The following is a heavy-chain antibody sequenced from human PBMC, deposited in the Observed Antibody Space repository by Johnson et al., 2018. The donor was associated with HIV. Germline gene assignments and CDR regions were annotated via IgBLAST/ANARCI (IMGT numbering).Heavy chain of an antibody. J-gene: IGHJ3*02. CDR1: GFTFEDYA. Sequence: VQLVESGGALVQPGRSLRLSCVASGFTFEDYAMHWVRQAPGKGLEWVSGISWNSGSIGYADSVKGRFTISRDNAKNSLYLQMNSLRAEDTAVYYCAGGIRVAGGNDAFDIWGQGTMVTVSS. CDR2: ISWNSGSI. D-gene: IGHD6-19*01. V-gene: IGHV3-9*01. CDR3: AGGIRVAGGNDAFDI.